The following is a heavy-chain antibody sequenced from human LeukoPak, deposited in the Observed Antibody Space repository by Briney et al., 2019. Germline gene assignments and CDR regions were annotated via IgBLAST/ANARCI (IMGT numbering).Heavy chain of an antibody. CDR1: GFTFSSYA. CDR2: ISGTGGSI. V-gene: IGHV3-23*01. Sequence: PGGSLRLSCAASGFTFSSYAMSWVRQAPRKRLEWVSAISGTGGSIYYADSVKGRFTISRDNSKNTPSLQMNTTRPYDTAKYYCARALEVVDAFDIWVEGRMVTVCS. J-gene: IGHJ3*02. D-gene: IGHD2-15*01. CDR3: ARALEVVDAFDI.